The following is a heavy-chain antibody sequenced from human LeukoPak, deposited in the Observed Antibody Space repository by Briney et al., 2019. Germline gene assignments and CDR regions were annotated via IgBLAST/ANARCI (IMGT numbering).Heavy chain of an antibody. Sequence: GASVKVSCKASGYTFTSYGISWVRQAPGQGLEWMGWISAYNGNTNYAQKLQGRVTMTTDTSTSTAYMELRSLRSDDTAVYYCARSRRGRVVVAARGFAAFDIWGQGTMVTVSS. J-gene: IGHJ3*02. CDR1: GYTFTSYG. CDR2: ISAYNGNT. V-gene: IGHV1-18*01. CDR3: ARSRRGRVVVAARGFAAFDI. D-gene: IGHD2-15*01.